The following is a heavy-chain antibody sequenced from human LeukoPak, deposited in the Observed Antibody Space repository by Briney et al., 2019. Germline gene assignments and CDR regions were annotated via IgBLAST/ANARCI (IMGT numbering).Heavy chain of an antibody. J-gene: IGHJ3*02. CDR1: VFTFSSYE. Sequence: PGGSLRLSCAASVFTFSSYEMNWVRQAPGKGLEWVSYISSSGSTIYYADPVKGRFTISRDNAKNSLYLQMNSLRAEDTAVYYCARQLGDAFDIWGQGTMVTVSS. D-gene: IGHD3-16*01. V-gene: IGHV3-48*03. CDR3: ARQLGDAFDI. CDR2: ISSSGSTI.